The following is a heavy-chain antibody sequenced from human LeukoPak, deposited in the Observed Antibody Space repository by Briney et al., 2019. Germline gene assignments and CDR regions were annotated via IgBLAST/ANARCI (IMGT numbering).Heavy chain of an antibody. CDR3: ARDGHRRYYYDSSGREDAFDI. CDR2: ICAYNGNT. V-gene: IGHV1-18*01. D-gene: IGHD3-22*01. J-gene: IGHJ3*02. CDR1: GNTFTNNG. Sequence: GASVKVSCKASGNTFTNNGNSWVRQAPGQGREWMGVICAYNGNTNYAQKFQGRVTMTTDTSTSTDYMELRSLRSDDTAVYYCARDGHRRYYYDSSGREDAFDIWGQGTMVTVSS.